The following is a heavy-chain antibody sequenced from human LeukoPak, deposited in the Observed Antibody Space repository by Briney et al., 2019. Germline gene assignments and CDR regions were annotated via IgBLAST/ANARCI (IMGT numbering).Heavy chain of an antibody. Sequence: SETLSLTCAVYAGSFSNYYWSWIRQPPGKGLEWIGEIYHSGSTKYNPSLESRVTMSVDTSKNQFSLKLSSVTAADTAMYYCARGSFDYGDYQILDYWGQGTLVTVSS. CDR2: IYHSGST. D-gene: IGHD4-17*01. J-gene: IGHJ4*02. CDR1: AGSFSNYY. V-gene: IGHV4-34*01. CDR3: ARGSFDYGDYQILDY.